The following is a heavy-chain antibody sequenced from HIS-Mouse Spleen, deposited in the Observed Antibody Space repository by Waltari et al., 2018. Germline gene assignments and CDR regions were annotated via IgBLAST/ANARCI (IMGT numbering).Heavy chain of an antibody. J-gene: IGHJ4*02. CDR2: ISYDGSNK. D-gene: IGHD5-18*01. CDR3: ARGFVDTAMVDY. CDR1: GCTFSSYA. V-gene: IGHV3-30-3*01. Sequence: QVQLVESGGGVVQPGRSRRLPCAASGCTFSSYAMHWVRQASGKGLEWVAVISYDGSNKYYADSVKGRFTISRDNSKNTLYLQMNSLRAEDTAVYYCARGFVDTAMVDYWGQGTLVTVSS.